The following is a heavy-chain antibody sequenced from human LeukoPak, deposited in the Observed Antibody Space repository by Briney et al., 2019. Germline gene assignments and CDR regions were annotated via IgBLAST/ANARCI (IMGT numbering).Heavy chain of an antibody. Sequence: PGGSLRLSCAASGFTFDDYAMHWVRQAPGKGLEWVSLISWDGGSTYYADSVKGRFTISRDNSKNSLYLQMNSLRAEDTALYYCAKGSAWRPVSGDAFDIWGQGTMVTVSS. CDR2: ISWDGGST. J-gene: IGHJ3*02. CDR1: GFTFDDYA. D-gene: IGHD2/OR15-2a*01. V-gene: IGHV3-43D*03. CDR3: AKGSAWRPVSGDAFDI.